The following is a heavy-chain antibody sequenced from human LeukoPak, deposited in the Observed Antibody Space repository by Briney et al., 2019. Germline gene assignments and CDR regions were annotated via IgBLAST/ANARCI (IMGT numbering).Heavy chain of an antibody. CDR2: DGSYK. J-gene: IGHJ6*02. Sequence: DGSYKYYXDSVKGRFTISRDNSKNTLYLQMNSLRAEDTAVYYCAKGVXTAATXXXXMDXXXXG. D-gene: IGHD2-15*01. V-gene: IGHV3-30*02. CDR3: AKGVXTAATXXXXMDX.